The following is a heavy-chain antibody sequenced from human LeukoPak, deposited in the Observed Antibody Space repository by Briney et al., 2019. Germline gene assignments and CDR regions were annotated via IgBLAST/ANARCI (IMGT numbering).Heavy chain of an antibody. CDR1: GFTFSSYS. CDR2: ISSSSRYI. V-gene: IGHV3-21*01. J-gene: IGHJ4*02. CDR3: ARAPTGVTTSGNY. D-gene: IGHD4-17*01. Sequence: GGSLRLSCAASGFTFSSYSMNWVRQARGKGLEWVSSISSSSRYIYYADSVKGRFTISRDNAKNSLYLQMNSLRAEDTAVYYCARAPTGVTTSGNYWGQGTLVTVPS.